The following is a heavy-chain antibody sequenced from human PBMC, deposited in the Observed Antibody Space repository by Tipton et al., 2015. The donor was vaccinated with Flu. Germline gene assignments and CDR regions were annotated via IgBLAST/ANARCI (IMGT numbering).Heavy chain of an antibody. CDR3: AKEHYCSSTSCANGGRLRIQLWLPGYFDY. J-gene: IGHJ4*02. D-gene: IGHD2-2*01. Sequence: AASGFTFSSYAMSWVRQAPGKGLEWVSAISGSGGSTYYADSVKGRFTISRDNSKNTLYLQMNSLRAEDTAVYYCAKEHYCSSTSCANGGRLRIQLWLPGYFDYWGQGTLVTVSS. V-gene: IGHV3-23*01. CDR2: ISGSGGST. CDR1: GFTFSSYA.